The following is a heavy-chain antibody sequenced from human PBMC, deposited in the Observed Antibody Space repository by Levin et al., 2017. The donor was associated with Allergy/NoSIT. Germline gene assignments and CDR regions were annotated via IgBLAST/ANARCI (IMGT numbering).Heavy chain of an antibody. CDR1: GFTFSTYA. CDR2: VSDGGDYT. D-gene: IGHD5-12*01. CDR3: AKDDGTAYDSFDS. J-gene: IGHJ4*02. V-gene: IGHV3-23*01. Sequence: GGSLRLSCAASGFTFSTYAMNWVRQAPGQGLEWVSSVSDGGDYTFYADSVKGRFTISRDNSKNTLYLQMNSLRAEDTALYYCAKDDGTAYDSFDSWGQGTLVTVSS.